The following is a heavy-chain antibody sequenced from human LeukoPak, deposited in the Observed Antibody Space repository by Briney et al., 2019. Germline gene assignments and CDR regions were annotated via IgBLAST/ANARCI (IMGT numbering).Heavy chain of an antibody. Sequence: KPSETLSLTCTVSGGSISSYYWSWIRQPPGKGLEWIGYIYYSGSTNYNPSLKSRVTISVNTSKNQFSLKLSSVTAADTAVYYCARGAGHWHHYYYYMDVWGKGTTVTVSS. CDR3: ARGAGHWHHYYYYMDV. D-gene: IGHD3-10*01. CDR1: GGSISSYY. V-gene: IGHV4-59*01. J-gene: IGHJ6*03. CDR2: IYYSGST.